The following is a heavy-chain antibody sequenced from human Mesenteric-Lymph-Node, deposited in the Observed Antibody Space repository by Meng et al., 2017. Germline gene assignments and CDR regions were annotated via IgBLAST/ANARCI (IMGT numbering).Heavy chain of an antibody. D-gene: IGHD3-16*02. V-gene: IGHV4-39*07. CDR2: IYYSGST. Sequence: SETLSLTCTVSGGSISSSSYYWGWIRQPPGKGLEWIGSIYYSGSTYYNPSLKSRVTISVDTSKNQFSLKLSSVTAADTAVYYCARERRGYDYVWGSYRYSNDYWGQGTLVTVSS. J-gene: IGHJ4*02. CDR3: ARERRGYDYVWGSYRYSNDY. CDR1: GGSISSSSYY.